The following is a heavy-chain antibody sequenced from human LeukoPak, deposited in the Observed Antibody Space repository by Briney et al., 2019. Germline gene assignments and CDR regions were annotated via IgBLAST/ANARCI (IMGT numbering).Heavy chain of an antibody. D-gene: IGHD3-16*01. J-gene: IGHJ5*02. CDR1: GFAFGVHA. Sequence: GGSLRLPCVGSGFAFGVHAMSWVRQAPGKGPEWVATIGSGADLFYAESVKGRFTISRDDPRNTVWLQMNSLRAEDTALYYCAKDWTPHNRVYDCLDAWGQGTQVTVSS. CDR2: IGSGADL. CDR3: AKDWTPHNRVYDCLDA. V-gene: IGHV3-23*01.